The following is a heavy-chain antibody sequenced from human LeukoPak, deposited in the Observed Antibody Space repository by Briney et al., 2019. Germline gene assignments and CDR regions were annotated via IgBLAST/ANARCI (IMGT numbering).Heavy chain of an antibody. CDR1: GYTLTELS. V-gene: IGHV1-24*01. Sequence: ASVKVSCKVSGYTLTELSMHWVRQAPGKGLEWMGGFDPEDGETIYAQKFQGRVTMTEDTSTDTAYMELSSLRSEDTAVCYCATTKLEVDAFDIWGQGTMVTVSS. CDR2: FDPEDGET. D-gene: IGHD1-1*01. CDR3: ATTKLEVDAFDI. J-gene: IGHJ3*02.